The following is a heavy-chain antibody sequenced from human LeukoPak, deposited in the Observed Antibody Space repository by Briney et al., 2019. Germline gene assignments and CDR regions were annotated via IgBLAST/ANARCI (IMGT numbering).Heavy chain of an antibody. D-gene: IGHD6-19*01. CDR3: AKDPVAVHYWYFDL. CDR2: IWYDGSNK. V-gene: IGHV3-33*06. Sequence: QSGGSLRLSCAASGFAFSSYGMQWVRHAPGKGLEWVAIIWYDGSNKYYADSVQGRFTISRDNSKNTLYLQMNSLRAEDTAVYYCAKDPVAVHYWYFDLWGRGTLVTVSS. J-gene: IGHJ2*01. CDR1: GFAFSSYG.